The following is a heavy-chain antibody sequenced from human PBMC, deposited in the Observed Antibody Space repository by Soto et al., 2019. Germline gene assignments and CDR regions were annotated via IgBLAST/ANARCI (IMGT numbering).Heavy chain of an antibody. CDR3: AGYYYDHTGYYLPFDY. Sequence: GGSLRLSCTASGFTFSSYEMTWVRQAPGKGLEWVSYISSSGGTIKYADSVKGRFTVSRDNAKSSLYLQMNSLRAEDTAVYYCAGYYYDHTGYYLPFDYWGQGTRVTVSS. CDR2: ISSSGGTI. D-gene: IGHD3-22*01. V-gene: IGHV3-48*03. J-gene: IGHJ4*02. CDR1: GFTFSSYE.